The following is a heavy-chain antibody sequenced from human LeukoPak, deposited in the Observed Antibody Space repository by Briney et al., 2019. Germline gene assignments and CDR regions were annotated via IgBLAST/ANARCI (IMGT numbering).Heavy chain of an antibody. CDR1: GFTFSRFW. D-gene: IGHD5-18*01. V-gene: IGHV3-7*01. Sequence: TGGSLRLSCAASGFTFSRFWMSWVRQAPGKGLEWVANIKQDGTEKYYLDSVMGRFTISRDNTKNSVYLQMNSLRVEDTAVYYCARDSSDYGYEEWRWGQGILVTVSS. CDR2: IKQDGTEK. J-gene: IGHJ4*02. CDR3: ARDSSDYGYEEWR.